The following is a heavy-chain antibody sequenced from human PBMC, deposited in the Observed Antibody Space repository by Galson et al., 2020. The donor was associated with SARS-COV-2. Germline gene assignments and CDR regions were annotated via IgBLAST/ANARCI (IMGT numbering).Heavy chain of an antibody. CDR2: ISYDGSNK. V-gene: IGHV3-30*18. J-gene: IGHJ6*03. D-gene: IGHD7-27*01. Sequence: GGSLRLSCAASGFTFTTYGMHWVRQAPGKGLESVAVISYDGSNKYYADSVKGRFTISRDNSKNTLYLQMNSLRGEDTAVYYCAKDGDASSTPEGPYYYYMDVWGKGTTVTISS. CDR1: GFTFTTYG. CDR3: AKDGDASSTPEGPYYYYMDV.